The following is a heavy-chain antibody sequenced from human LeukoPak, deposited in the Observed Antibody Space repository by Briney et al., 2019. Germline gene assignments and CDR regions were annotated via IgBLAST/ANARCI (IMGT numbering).Heavy chain of an antibody. CDR1: GINFADYA. J-gene: IGHJ4*02. V-gene: IGHV3-43*02. Sequence: GGSLRPSCVVSGINFADYAMHWVRQPPGKGLEWVSLISADGGSTFSADSAKGRFSISRDNSKNSLYLQMNSLRSEDTAMYYCAKESGKFDYWGQGTLVAVSS. CDR3: AKESGKFDY. CDR2: ISADGGST.